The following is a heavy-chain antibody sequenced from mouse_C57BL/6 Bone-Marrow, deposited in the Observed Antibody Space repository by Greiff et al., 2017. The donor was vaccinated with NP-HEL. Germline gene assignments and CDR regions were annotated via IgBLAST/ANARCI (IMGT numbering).Heavy chain of an antibody. V-gene: IGHV1-82*01. J-gene: IGHJ3*01. CDR2: IYPGDGDT. Sequence: QVQLQQSGPELVKPGASVKISCKASGYAFSSSWMNWVKQRPGKGLEWIGRIYPGDGDTNYNGKFKGKATLTADKSSSTAYMQLSSLTSENSAVYVCARISNYKAWFAYWGQGTLVTVSA. CDR1: GYAFSSSW. D-gene: IGHD2-5*01. CDR3: ARISNYKAWFAY.